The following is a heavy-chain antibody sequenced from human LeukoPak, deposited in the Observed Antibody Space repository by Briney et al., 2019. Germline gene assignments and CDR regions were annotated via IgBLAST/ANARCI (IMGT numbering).Heavy chain of an antibody. Sequence: PSETLSLTCSLSGGSISSSSYYWAWIRQPPGKGLEWIGSIYYSGNTYYSPSLKSRVTIAVETSKNQFSLKLSSVTAADKAVYYCARSCRILDIVATIRARLGGNGFDIWGQGTMVTVSS. CDR1: GGSISSSSYY. CDR3: ARSCRILDIVATIRARLGGNGFDI. J-gene: IGHJ3*02. CDR2: IYYSGNT. D-gene: IGHD5-12*01. V-gene: IGHV4-39*07.